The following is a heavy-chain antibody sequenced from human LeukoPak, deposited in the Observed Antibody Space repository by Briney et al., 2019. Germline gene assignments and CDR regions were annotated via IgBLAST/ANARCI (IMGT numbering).Heavy chain of an antibody. CDR3: ARHVSVDPDSPTTSGKRSAGFEI. J-gene: IGHJ3*02. D-gene: IGHD4-23*01. CDR2: IYPGDADT. CDR1: GYRFDNYW. V-gene: IGHV5-51*01. Sequence: GESLQISCQGLGYRFDNYWVAWVRQRPGKGLEWMGIIYPGDADTAYSPSFQGQVTISADTSIMTVYLQWTSLEASDTAMYYCARHVSVDPDSPTTSGKRSAGFEIWGQGTMVIVSS.